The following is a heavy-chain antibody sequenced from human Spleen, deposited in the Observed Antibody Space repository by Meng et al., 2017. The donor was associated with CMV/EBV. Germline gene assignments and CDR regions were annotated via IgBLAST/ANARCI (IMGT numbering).Heavy chain of an antibody. V-gene: IGHV3-21*01. D-gene: IGHD2-2*02. CDR1: GFTFSSYS. CDR2: ISTSSDYI. J-gene: IGHJ5*02. Sequence: GESLKISCAASGFTFSSYSMNWVRQAPGKGLEWVSSISTSSDYIYYADSVKGRFTISRDNAKNSLYLQMNSLRAEDTAVYYCATERSQYQLLYWNWFDPRGQGTLVTVSS. CDR3: ATERSQYQLLYWNWFDP.